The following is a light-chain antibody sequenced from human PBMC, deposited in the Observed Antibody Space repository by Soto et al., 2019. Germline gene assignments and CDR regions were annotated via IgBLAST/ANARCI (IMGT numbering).Light chain of an antibody. Sequence: EIVMTQSPATLSLSPGERATLSCRASQSVTVNLAWYQQKPGQAPRLLIYRASTRATGIPARFSGGGSGTEFTLTISSLQSEDFAVYVCQQYNDCPPRWTFGQGTKVEIK. CDR2: RAS. V-gene: IGKV3-15*01. CDR1: QSVTVN. CDR3: QQYNDCPPRWT. J-gene: IGKJ1*01.